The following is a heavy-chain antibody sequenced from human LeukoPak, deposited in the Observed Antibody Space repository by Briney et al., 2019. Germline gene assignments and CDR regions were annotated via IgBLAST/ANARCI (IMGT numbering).Heavy chain of an antibody. CDR2: VYPDNSKT. V-gene: IGHV5-51*01. Sequence: GESLKISFLASGYTFNIYWIAWVRQMPDKGLAWMGFVYPDNSKTIYDPSFQGQVTISADKSISTAYLQWSTLKASDTAIYYCTRLSGGSALRNDAFHIWSQGTMVTDSS. CDR3: TRLSGGSALRNDAFHI. J-gene: IGHJ3*02. D-gene: IGHD1-26*01. CDR1: GYTFNIYW.